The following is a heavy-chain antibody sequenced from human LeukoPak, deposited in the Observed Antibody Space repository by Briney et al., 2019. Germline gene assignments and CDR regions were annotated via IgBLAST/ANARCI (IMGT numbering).Heavy chain of an antibody. CDR1: GYNFTNYW. Sequence: GESLKISCKGSGYNFTNYWIGWVRQIPGKGLEWMGIIYPGDSDTTYSPSFQGQVTISADKSISTAYLQWSSLKASDTAMYYCARRQGFGTTVTTYDWFDPWGQGTLVTVSS. CDR3: ARRQGFGTTVTTYDWFDP. V-gene: IGHV5-51*01. D-gene: IGHD4-17*01. J-gene: IGHJ5*02. CDR2: IYPGDSDT.